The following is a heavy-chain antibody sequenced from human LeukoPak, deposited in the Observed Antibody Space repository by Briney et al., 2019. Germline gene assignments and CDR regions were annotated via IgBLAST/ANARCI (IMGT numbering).Heavy chain of an antibody. V-gene: IGHV3-30*04. CDR3: ARDRLAVDTTPDY. J-gene: IGHJ4*02. D-gene: IGHD5-18*01. Sequence: GGSLRLSCAASGFTFSSYAMHWVRQAPGKGLEWVAVISYDGSNKYYADSVKGRFTISRDNSTNTLYLQMNSLRAEDTAVYYCARDRLAVDTTPDYWGQGTLVTVSS. CDR1: GFTFSSYA. CDR2: ISYDGSNK.